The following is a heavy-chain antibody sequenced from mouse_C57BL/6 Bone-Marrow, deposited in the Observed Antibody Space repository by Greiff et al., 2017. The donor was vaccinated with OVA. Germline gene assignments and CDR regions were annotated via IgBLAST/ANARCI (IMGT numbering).Heavy chain of an antibody. D-gene: IGHD1-1*01. Sequence: QVQLQQPGAELVKPGASVKLSCKASGYTFTSYWMQWVKQRPGQGLEWIGEIDPSDSYTNYHQKVKGKATLTVDTSSSTAYMQLSSLTSEDSAVYYCARKRYYGSSAWFAYWGQGTLVTVSA. CDR3: ARKRYYGSSAWFAY. J-gene: IGHJ3*01. CDR1: GYTFTSYW. CDR2: IDPSDSYT. V-gene: IGHV1-50*01.